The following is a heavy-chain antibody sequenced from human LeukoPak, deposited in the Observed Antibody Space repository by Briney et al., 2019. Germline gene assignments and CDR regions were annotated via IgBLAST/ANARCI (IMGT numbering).Heavy chain of an antibody. D-gene: IGHD3-10*01. CDR1: GGSFSGYY. Sequence: SETRSLTCAVYGGSFSGYYWSWIRQPPGKGLEWIGEINHSGSTNYNPSLKSRVTISVDTSKNQFSLKLSSVTAADTAVYYCARGFEGSGSLKYSHLGFDPWGQGTLVTVSS. J-gene: IGHJ5*02. CDR3: ARGFEGSGSLKYSHLGFDP. CDR2: INHSGST. V-gene: IGHV4-34*01.